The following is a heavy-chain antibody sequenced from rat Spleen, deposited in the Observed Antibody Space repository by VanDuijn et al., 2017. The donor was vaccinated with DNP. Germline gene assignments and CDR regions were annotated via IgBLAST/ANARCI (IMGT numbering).Heavy chain of an antibody. CDR1: GYSITTNY. D-gene: IGHD1-12*02. CDR2: ITYSGST. CDR3: ASSMGTYYPYSFDY. V-gene: IGHV3-1*01. J-gene: IGHJ2*01. Sequence: EMHLQESGPGLVKPSQSLSLTCSVTGYSITTNYWGWIRKFPGNKMEWIGHITYSGSTFYNPSLKSRISITRDTSKNQFFLQLNSVTTEDTATYYCASSMGTYYPYSFDYWGQGVVVTVSS.